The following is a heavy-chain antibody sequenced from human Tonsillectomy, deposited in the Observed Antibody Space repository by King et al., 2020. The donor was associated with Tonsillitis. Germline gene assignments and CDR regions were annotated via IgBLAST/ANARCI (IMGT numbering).Heavy chain of an antibody. D-gene: IGHD3-3*01. CDR1: GGSIRSADHY. V-gene: IGHV4-30-4*01. CDR3: ARCTIRRDFFDF. J-gene: IGHJ4*02. Sequence: VQLQESGPGLVKPSQTLSLTCTVSGGSIRSADHYWSWIRQFPGKGREWVGYIFHSGYSYYSPSLESRVTISVDTSKNQFSLRLTSVTAADTAVYYCARCTIRRDFFDFWGQGALVTVSS. CDR2: IFHSGYS.